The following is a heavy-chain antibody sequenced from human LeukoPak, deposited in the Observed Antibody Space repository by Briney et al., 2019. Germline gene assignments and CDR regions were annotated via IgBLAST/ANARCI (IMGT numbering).Heavy chain of an antibody. CDR3: ARGLGYSSGWLDY. CDR1: SGSISSYY. J-gene: IGHJ4*02. CDR2: IYHSGST. D-gene: IGHD6-19*01. Sequence: SETLSLTCTVSSGSISSYYWSWIRQPPGKGLEWIGYIYHSGSTDYNPSLKSRVTISVDTSKNQFSLKLSSVTAADTAMYYCARGLGYSSGWLDYWGQGTLVTVSS. V-gene: IGHV4-59*01.